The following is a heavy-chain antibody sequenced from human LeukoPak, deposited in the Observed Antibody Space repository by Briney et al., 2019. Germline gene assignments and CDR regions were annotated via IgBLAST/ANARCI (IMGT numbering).Heavy chain of an antibody. V-gene: IGHV1-18*01. Sequence: ASVKVSCKASGYTFTSYGISWVRQAPGQGLEWMGWISAYNGNTNYAQKLQGRVTMTTDTSTSTAYMELRSLRSDDTAVYYCARYDIVEMVTIGLGPALDYWGQGTLVTVSS. CDR3: ARYDIVEMVTIGLGPALDY. J-gene: IGHJ4*02. D-gene: IGHD5-24*01. CDR2: ISAYNGNT. CDR1: GYTFTSYG.